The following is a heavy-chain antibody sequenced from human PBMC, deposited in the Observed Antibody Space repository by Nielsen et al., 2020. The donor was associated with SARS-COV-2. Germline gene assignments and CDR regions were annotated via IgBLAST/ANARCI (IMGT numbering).Heavy chain of an antibody. D-gene: IGHD6-13*01. CDR2: ISASGSST. Sequence: GESLKISCAVSGFTCRRYAMSWVRRAPGKGLEWVSAISASGSSTCYGDAVKGRFTISRDNAINTLYLQMNSLRAEDTAVYYCAKGDGDSWSPFLYLDNWGQGTLVTASS. CDR3: AKGDGDSWSPFLYLDN. J-gene: IGHJ4*02. V-gene: IGHV3-23*01. CDR1: GFTCRRYA.